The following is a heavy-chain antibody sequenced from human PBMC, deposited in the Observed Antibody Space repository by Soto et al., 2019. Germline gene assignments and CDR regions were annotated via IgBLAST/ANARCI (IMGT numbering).Heavy chain of an antibody. J-gene: IGHJ6*02. CDR1: GGSISGYY. Sequence: LSLTCTVSGGSISGYYWSWVRQPAGKGLEWVGRIYSDGTTNYSPSLKSRVTMSLDTSKDQFSLHLNSVAAADTAVYYCSRVGCSNSKCYTRGMDVWGQGTTVTVSS. V-gene: IGHV4-4*07. D-gene: IGHD2-2*01. CDR2: IYSDGTT. CDR3: SRVGCSNSKCYTRGMDV.